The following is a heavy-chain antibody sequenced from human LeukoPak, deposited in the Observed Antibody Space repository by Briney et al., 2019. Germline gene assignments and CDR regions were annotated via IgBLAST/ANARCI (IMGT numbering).Heavy chain of an antibody. Sequence: PSETLSLTCAVYGGSFSGYYWSWIRQPPGKGLEWIGEIKHSGSTNYNPSLKSRVTISLDTSKNQFSLNLNSLTAADTAVYYCARAVGTDGYNLWVYWGQGTLVTVSS. CDR1: GGSFSGYY. V-gene: IGHV4-34*01. J-gene: IGHJ4*02. CDR2: IKHSGST. D-gene: IGHD5-24*01. CDR3: ARAVGTDGYNLWVY.